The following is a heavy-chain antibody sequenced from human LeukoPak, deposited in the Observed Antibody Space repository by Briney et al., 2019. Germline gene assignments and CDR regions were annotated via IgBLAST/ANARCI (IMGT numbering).Heavy chain of an antibody. CDR1: GYTFTGYY. CDR3: VKGRLPRYYFDY. J-gene: IGHJ4*02. Sequence: SCKASGYTFTGYYMHWVRQAPGKGLEWVAFIRYDGSETHYVDSIKGRFTISRDNSNSSLHLQMNSLRLEDSAIYYCVKGRLPRYYFDYWGQGILVTVSS. CDR2: IRYDGSET. V-gene: IGHV3-30*02.